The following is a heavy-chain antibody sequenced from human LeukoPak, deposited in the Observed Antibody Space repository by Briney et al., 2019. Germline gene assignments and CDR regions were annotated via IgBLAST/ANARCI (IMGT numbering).Heavy chain of an antibody. CDR2: ISYDGSNK. D-gene: IGHD1-7*01. Sequence: GGSLRLSCAASGFAFSSYAMHWVRQAPGKRLEWVAVISYDGSNKYYADSVKGRFTIPRDNSKNTLYLQMNSLRAEDTAVYYCARDGITGTTNAFDIWGQGTMVTVSS. V-gene: IGHV3-30*01. J-gene: IGHJ3*02. CDR3: ARDGITGTTNAFDI. CDR1: GFAFSSYA.